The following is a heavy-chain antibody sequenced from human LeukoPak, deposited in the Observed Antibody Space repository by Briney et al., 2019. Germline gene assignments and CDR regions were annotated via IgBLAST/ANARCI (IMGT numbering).Heavy chain of an antibody. D-gene: IGHD1-1*01. V-gene: IGHV3-30*04. CDR3: ARGDTTTWYNFPFDY. J-gene: IGHJ4*02. CDR2: ISYDGTNK. Sequence: GGSLRLSCTASGFTFSTYAMHWVRQAPGKGLEWVAVISYDGTNKYYADSVKGRFTISRDNSKNTLYLQMNSLRAEDTAVYYCARGDTTTWYNFPFDYWGQGTLVTVSS. CDR1: GFTFSTYA.